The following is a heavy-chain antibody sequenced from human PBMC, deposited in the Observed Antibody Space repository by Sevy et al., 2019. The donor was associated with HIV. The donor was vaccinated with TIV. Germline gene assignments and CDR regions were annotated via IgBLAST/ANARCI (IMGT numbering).Heavy chain of an antibody. V-gene: IGHV3-30-3*01. J-gene: IGHJ4*02. CDR3: ARTGYSGYVGDY. Sequence: GGSLRLSCAASGFTFSSYAMHWVRQAPGKGLEWVAVISYDGSNKYYADSVKGRFTISRDNSKNTLYLQMNSLRAEDTAMYYCARTGYSGYVGDYWGQGTLVTVSS. D-gene: IGHD5-12*01. CDR2: ISYDGSNK. CDR1: GFTFSSYA.